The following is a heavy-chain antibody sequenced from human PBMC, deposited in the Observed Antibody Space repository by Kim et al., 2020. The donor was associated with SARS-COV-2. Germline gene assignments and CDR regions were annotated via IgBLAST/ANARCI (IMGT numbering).Heavy chain of an antibody. CDR3: AKDGVFRRTTEASPTFDY. V-gene: IGHV3-43*01. Sequence: KGRFTISRDNSKNSLYLQMNSLRTEDTALYYCAKDGVFRRTTEASPTFDYWGQGTLVTVSS. D-gene: IGHD4-17*01. J-gene: IGHJ4*02.